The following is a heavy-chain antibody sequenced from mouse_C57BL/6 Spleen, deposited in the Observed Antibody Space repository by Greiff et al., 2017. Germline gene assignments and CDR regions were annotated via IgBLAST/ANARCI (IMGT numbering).Heavy chain of an antibody. CDR2: ISDGGSYT. J-gene: IGHJ2*01. CDR3: ARALYGSSYFDY. Sequence: DVHLVESGGGLVKPGGSLKLSCAASGFTFSSYAMSWVRQTPEKRLEWVATISDGGSYTYYPDNVKGRFTISRDNAKNNLYLQMSHLKSEDTAMYYCARALYGSSYFDYWGQGTTLTVSS. V-gene: IGHV5-4*01. CDR1: GFTFSSYA. D-gene: IGHD1-1*01.